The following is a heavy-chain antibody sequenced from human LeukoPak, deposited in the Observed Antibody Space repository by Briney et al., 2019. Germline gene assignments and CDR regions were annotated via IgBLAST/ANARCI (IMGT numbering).Heavy chain of an antibody. Sequence: GASVKVSCKASGYAFTRHYMHWVRRAPGQGLEWMGLINPSGSSTIYAQKFQGRVTMTRDMSTSTDYMELSSLRSEDTAVYYCAEDPPKFGDLPYWFDPWGQGTLVTVSS. J-gene: IGHJ5*02. CDR1: GYAFTRHY. V-gene: IGHV1-46*01. CDR3: AEDPPKFGDLPYWFDP. D-gene: IGHD3-10*01. CDR2: INPSGSST.